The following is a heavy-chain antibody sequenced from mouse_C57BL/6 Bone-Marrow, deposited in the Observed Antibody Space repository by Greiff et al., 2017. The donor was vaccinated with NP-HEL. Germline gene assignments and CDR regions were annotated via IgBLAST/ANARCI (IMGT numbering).Heavy chain of an antibody. CDR3: ARQGEFIRAAY. J-gene: IGHJ3*01. Sequence: EVKVVESGGDLVKPGGSLKLSCAASGFTFSSYGMSWVRQTPDKRLEWVATISSGGSYTYYLDSVKGRFTISRDNAKNTLYLQMSSLKSEDTAMYYCARQGEFIRAAYWGQGTLVTVSA. CDR1: GFTFSSYG. V-gene: IGHV5-6*01. D-gene: IGHD1-1*01. CDR2: ISSGGSYT.